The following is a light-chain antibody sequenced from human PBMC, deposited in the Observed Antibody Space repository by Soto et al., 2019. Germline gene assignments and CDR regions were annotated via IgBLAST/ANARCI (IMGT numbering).Light chain of an antibody. V-gene: IGKV3-20*01. CDR1: QSVSSSY. CDR3: QQYNNWPQT. CDR2: GAS. J-gene: IGKJ1*01. Sequence: EIILTQSPDTLSLSPGERATLSCRASQSVSSSYLAWYQQKPGQAPRLLIYGASSRATGIPDRFSGSGSGTDFTLTISRLEPEDFAVYYCQQYNNWPQTFGQGTKVDIK.